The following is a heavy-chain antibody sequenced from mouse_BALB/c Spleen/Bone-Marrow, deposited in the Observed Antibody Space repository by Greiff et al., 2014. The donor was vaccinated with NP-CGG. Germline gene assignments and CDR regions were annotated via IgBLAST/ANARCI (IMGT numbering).Heavy chain of an antibody. CDR1: GYAFTNYL. Sequence: LVESGAELVRPGTSVKVSCKASGYAFTNYLIEWVKQRPGQGLEWIGVINPGSGGTNYNEKFKGKATLTADKSSSTAYMQLSSLTSDDSAVYSCARRDGNYAWFAYWGQGTLVTVSA. D-gene: IGHD2-1*01. CDR3: ARRDGNYAWFAY. V-gene: IGHV1-54*03. CDR2: INPGSGGT. J-gene: IGHJ3*01.